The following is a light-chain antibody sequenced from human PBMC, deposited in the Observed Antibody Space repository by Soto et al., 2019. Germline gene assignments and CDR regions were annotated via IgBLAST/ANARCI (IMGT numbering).Light chain of an antibody. CDR2: DAS. V-gene: IGKV3-11*01. CDR3: QHRSLSPPMWP. J-gene: IGKJ1*01. Sequence: EIVLTQSPGTLSLSPGDRATLSCRASERIGTYLAWYQQKPGQAPRLLLYDASNRATGVPARFSGTGSGTDFTHTISSLESEDSAVYFCQHRSLSPPMWPFGQGTTGEIK. CDR1: ERIGTY.